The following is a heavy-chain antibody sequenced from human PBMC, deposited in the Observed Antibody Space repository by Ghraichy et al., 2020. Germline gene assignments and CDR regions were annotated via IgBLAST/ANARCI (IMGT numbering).Heavy chain of an antibody. CDR2: MNPSTGGT. V-gene: IGHV1-8*01. Sequence: ASVKVSCKASGYPFIAYHIDWVRQAPGQGLEWMAWMNPSTGGTGSAHIFRDRLTITWDTYTSTAYIELSSLRSEDTAVYFCARTQHLAQIGFDPWGQGTLVTVSS. D-gene: IGHD2-21*01. J-gene: IGHJ5*02. CDR1: GYPFIAYH. CDR3: ARTQHLAQIGFDP.